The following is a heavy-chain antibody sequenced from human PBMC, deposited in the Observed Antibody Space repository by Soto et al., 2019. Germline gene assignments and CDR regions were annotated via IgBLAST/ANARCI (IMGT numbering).Heavy chain of an antibody. D-gene: IGHD3-10*01. V-gene: IGHV3-48*03. CDR1: GFTFSSYE. CDR3: ARDRGGDVGQFLFPDGFDL. J-gene: IGHJ3*01. CDR2: IGGSGGTK. Sequence: PGGSLRLSCAASGFTFSSYEMNWVRQAPGKGLERISYIGGSGGTKYSADSVKGRFTISRDNAQNSLHLQMNSLRVEDTAVYYCARDRGGDVGQFLFPDGFDLWGQGTLVTVSS.